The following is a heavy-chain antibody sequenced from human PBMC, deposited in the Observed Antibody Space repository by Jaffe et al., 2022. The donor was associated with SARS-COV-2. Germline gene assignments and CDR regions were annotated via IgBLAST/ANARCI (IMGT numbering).Heavy chain of an antibody. CDR3: ARNPLGNPYDSSGYYDY. D-gene: IGHD3-22*01. CDR1: GYTFTSYG. Sequence: QVQLVQSGAEVKKPGASVKVSCKASGYTFTSYGISWVRQAPGQGLEWMGWISAYNGNTNYAQKLQGRVTMTTDTSTSTAYMELRSLRSDDTAVYYCARNPLGNPYDSSGYYDYWGQGTLVTVSS. V-gene: IGHV1-18*01. CDR2: ISAYNGNT. J-gene: IGHJ4*02.